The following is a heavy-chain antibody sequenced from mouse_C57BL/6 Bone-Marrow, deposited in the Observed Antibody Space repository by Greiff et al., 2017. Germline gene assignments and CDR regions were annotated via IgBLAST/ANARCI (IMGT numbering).Heavy chain of an antibody. CDR2: IDPENGDT. Sequence: VQLQQSGAELVRPGASVKLSCTASGFNIKDDYMHWVKQRPEQGLEWIGWIDPENGDTEYASKFQGKATITADTPSNTAYLQLSSLTSEDTAVYYCTTWWFPWFAYWGQGTLVTVSA. CDR3: TTWWFPWFAY. V-gene: IGHV14-4*01. CDR1: GFNIKDDY. J-gene: IGHJ3*01. D-gene: IGHD1-1*02.